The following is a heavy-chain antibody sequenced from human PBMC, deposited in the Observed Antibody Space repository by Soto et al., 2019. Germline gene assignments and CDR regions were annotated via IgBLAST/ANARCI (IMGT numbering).Heavy chain of an antibody. V-gene: IGHV3-23*01. D-gene: IGHD5-12*01. Sequence: SGGSLRLSCAASGFTFSSYAMSWVRQAPGKGLEWVSAISGSGGSTYYADSVKGRFTISRDNSKNTLYLQMNSLRAEDTAVYYCAKVSRATETTTHQHLFDYWGQGTLVTVSS. CDR3: AKVSRATETTTHQHLFDY. CDR1: GFTFSSYA. CDR2: ISGSGGST. J-gene: IGHJ4*02.